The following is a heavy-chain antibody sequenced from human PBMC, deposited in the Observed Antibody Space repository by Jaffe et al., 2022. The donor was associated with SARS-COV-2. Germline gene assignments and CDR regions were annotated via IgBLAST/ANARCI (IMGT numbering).Heavy chain of an antibody. J-gene: IGHJ4*02. Sequence: QLQLQESGPGLVKPSETLSLTCTVSGGSISSSSYYWGWIRQPPGKGLEWIGSIYYSGSTYYNPSLKSRVTISVDTSKNQFSLKLSSVTAADTAVYYCARQGGGGSWTFDYWGQGTLVTVSS. CDR2: IYYSGST. CDR3: ARQGGGGSWTFDY. D-gene: IGHD2-15*01. CDR1: GGSISSSSYY. V-gene: IGHV4-39*01.